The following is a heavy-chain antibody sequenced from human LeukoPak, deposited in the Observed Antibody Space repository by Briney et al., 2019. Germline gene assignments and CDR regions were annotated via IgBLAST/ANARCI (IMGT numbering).Heavy chain of an antibody. CDR2: ISIDGSST. D-gene: IGHD6-19*01. Sequence: GGSLRLSCAASGFTLSSYWVNWVRQDPGKGLVWVSRISIDGSSTSYADSVKGRFTISRDNAKNTVYLQMNSLRAEDTAVYYCARGFNSSGWASVDYWGQGTLVTVSS. CDR1: GFTLSSYW. CDR3: ARGFNSSGWASVDY. J-gene: IGHJ4*02. V-gene: IGHV3-74*01.